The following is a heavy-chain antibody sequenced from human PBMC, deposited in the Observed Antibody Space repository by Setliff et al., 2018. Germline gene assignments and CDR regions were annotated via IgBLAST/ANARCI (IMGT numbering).Heavy chain of an antibody. CDR2: INPHTGGT. J-gene: IGHJ4*02. D-gene: IGHD2-21*01. CDR3: ARDRGLEADVVSLINMGDF. Sequence: ASVKVSCKASGYTFTDYYMNWLRQAPGQGLEWMGWINPHTGGTTYNQKFQGRVTMSRDTSISTAYMELSSLRSEDTAVYYCARDRGLEADVVSLINMGDFWGQGTLVTVSS. V-gene: IGHV1-2*02. CDR1: GYTFTDYY.